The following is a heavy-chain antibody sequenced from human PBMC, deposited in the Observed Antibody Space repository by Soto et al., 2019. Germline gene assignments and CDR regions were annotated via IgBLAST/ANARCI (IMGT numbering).Heavy chain of an antibody. Sequence: QVQLVESGGGLVKPGGSLRLSCAASGFTFSDYYMSWIRQAPGKGLEWVSYISSSGSTIYYADSVKGRFTISRDNAKNSLYLQMNSLRAEDTAVYYCERDEYSSSSRMRYFDYWGQGTLVTVSS. J-gene: IGHJ4*02. CDR3: ERDEYSSSSRMRYFDY. V-gene: IGHV3-11*01. CDR1: GFTFSDYY. D-gene: IGHD6-6*01. CDR2: ISSSGSTI.